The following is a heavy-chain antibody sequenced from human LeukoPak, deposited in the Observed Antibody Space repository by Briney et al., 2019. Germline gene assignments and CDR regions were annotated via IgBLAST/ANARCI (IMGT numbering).Heavy chain of an antibody. CDR1: GFTFSGSA. V-gene: IGHV3-73*01. Sequence: GGSLKLSCAASGFTFSGSAMHWVRQASGKGLEWVGRIRSKANSYATAYAASVKGRFTISRDDSKNTAYLQMNSLKTEDTAVYYCTSRGSCSSTSCPDLYYYYYMDVWGKGTTVTASS. D-gene: IGHD2-2*01. J-gene: IGHJ6*03. CDR3: TSRGSCSSTSCPDLYYYYYMDV. CDR2: IRSKANSYAT.